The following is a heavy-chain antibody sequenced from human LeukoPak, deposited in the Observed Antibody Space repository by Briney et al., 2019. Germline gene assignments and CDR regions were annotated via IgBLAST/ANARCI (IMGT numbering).Heavy chain of an antibody. CDR2: ISGSGGST. J-gene: IGHJ1*01. Sequence: GGSLRLSCAASGFTFSNYAMSWVRQAPGKGLEWVSAISGSGGSTYYADSVKGRFTISRDNSKNTLYLQMNSLRAEDTAVYYCAKLDGGSYRTEYFQHWGQGALVTVSS. D-gene: IGHD1-26*01. V-gene: IGHV3-23*01. CDR1: GFTFSNYA. CDR3: AKLDGGSYRTEYFQH.